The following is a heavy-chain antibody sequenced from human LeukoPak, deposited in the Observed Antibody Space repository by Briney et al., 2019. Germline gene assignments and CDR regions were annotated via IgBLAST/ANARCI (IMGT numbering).Heavy chain of an antibody. V-gene: IGHV3-30*02. J-gene: IGHJ6*02. CDR1: EFTFSTYA. CDR2: IRYDGSNR. Sequence: PGGSLRLPCAASEFTFSTYAMNWVRQAPGKGLEGVAFIRYDGSNRYYADSVKGRFTISRDNSKNTLYLQMNSLRPEDTAVYYCAKDRIAVPPGYGMDVWGQGTTVTVSS. D-gene: IGHD6-19*01. CDR3: AKDRIAVPPGYGMDV.